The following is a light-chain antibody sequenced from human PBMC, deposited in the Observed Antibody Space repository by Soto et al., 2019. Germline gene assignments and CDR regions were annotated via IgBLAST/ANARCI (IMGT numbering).Light chain of an antibody. CDR1: QSISTY. CDR3: QHFGGTTFT. Sequence: EIVLTQSPATLSLSPGERATLSCRASQSISTYLAWYQQKPGQAPRLLIYSASTRATGIPARFSGSGSGTDFTLTISRLEPEDFAVYYCQHFGGTTFTFGQGTRLEIK. J-gene: IGKJ5*01. V-gene: IGKV3-11*01. CDR2: SAS.